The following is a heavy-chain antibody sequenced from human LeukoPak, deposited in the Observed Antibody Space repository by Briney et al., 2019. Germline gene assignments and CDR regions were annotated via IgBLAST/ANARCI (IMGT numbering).Heavy chain of an antibody. CDR2: INPNSGGT. Sequence: ASVKVSCKASGYTFTGYYMHWVRQAPGQGLEWMGWINPNSGGTNYAQKFQGRVTMTRDTSISTAYMELSRLRSDDTAVYYCARDPGPTARNPVNWGDYWGQGTLVTVSS. D-gene: IGHD7-27*01. V-gene: IGHV1-2*02. CDR3: ARDPGPTARNPVNWGDY. CDR1: GYTFTGYY. J-gene: IGHJ4*02.